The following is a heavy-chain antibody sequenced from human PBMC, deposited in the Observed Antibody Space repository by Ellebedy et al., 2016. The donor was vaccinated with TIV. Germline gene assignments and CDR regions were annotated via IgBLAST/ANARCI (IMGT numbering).Heavy chain of an antibody. CDR3: AKDPPWCYSFADV. D-gene: IGHD2-8*02. J-gene: IGHJ6*02. V-gene: IGHV6-1*01. CDR2: ACYRSTWLY. Sequence: MPSETLSLTCAVSGDSVSNNVFTWNCCRQSPSRGFEGLGWACYRSTWLYNYVVSVKGRITINPDTSNNQLSLHLTSVTPKDTAVYDCAKDPPWCYSFADVWGQGTTVTVSS. CDR1: GDSVSNNVFT.